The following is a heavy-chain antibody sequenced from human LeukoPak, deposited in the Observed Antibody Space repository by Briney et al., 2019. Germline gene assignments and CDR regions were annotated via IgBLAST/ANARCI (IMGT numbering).Heavy chain of an antibody. J-gene: IGHJ3*01. D-gene: IGHD3-16*02. CDR2: IYNDGGT. CDR1: GFTVSSNY. Sequence: GGTLRLSCAASGFTVSSNYMSWVRQGPGKGLEWVALIYNDGGTHYTDSVKGRFTISRDTSRNTLFLQMNSLRVEDSAMYYCVKRLTLGDLSIKGAFALWGQGTMVTVAS. CDR3: VKRLTLGDLSIKGAFAL. V-gene: IGHV3-53*01.